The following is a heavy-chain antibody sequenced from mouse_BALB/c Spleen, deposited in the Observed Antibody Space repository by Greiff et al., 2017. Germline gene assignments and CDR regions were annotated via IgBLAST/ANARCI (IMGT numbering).Heavy chain of an antibody. CDR1: GYSITSDYA. Sequence: ESGPGLVKPSQSLSLTCTVTGYSITSDYAWNWIRQFPGNKLEWMGYISYSGSTSYNPSLKSRISITRDTSKNQFFLQLNSVTTEDTATYYCARSGHYGNYCDYWGQGTTLTVSS. D-gene: IGHD2-1*01. J-gene: IGHJ2*01. CDR3: ARSGHYGNYCDY. V-gene: IGHV3-2*02. CDR2: ISYSGST.